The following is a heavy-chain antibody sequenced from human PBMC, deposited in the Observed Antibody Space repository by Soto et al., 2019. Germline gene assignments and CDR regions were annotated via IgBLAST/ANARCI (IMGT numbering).Heavy chain of an antibody. D-gene: IGHD6-19*01. Sequence: EVQLLESGRGLVQSGGSLRLSCAASGFTFNNYVMSWVRQAPGKGLEWVSAITNTGGSTWYADSVKGLCTISRDNSKNTVFLQINNLRAEDTALYYCARVYRSDWSVFDYWGQGALVTVSS. V-gene: IGHV3-23*01. CDR2: ITNTGGST. J-gene: IGHJ4*02. CDR1: GFTFNNYV. CDR3: ARVYRSDWSVFDY.